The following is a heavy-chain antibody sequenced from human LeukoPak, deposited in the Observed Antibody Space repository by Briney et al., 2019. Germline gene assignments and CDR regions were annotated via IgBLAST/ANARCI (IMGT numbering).Heavy chain of an antibody. Sequence: GGSLRLSCAASGFTFSDYFMSWVRQAPEKGLELVSYIGPSSDNINYADSVKGRFTVSRDNAKNSLYLQMNSLRAEDTAVYYCARVNPTNSGFYTYWGQGTLVTVSS. J-gene: IGHJ1*01. CDR1: GFTFSDYF. CDR3: ARVNPTNSGFYTY. CDR2: IGPSSDNI. V-gene: IGHV3-11*06. D-gene: IGHD3-22*01.